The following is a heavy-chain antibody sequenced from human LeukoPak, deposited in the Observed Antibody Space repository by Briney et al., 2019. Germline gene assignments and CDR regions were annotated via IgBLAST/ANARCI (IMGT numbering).Heavy chain of an antibody. CDR3: ARGPYCGGDCPEWYFDL. Sequence: PSETLSLTCTVSGDSISSVSYYWNWIRQPAGKGLEWIGRSYTRGSTNYNPSLKSRVTISVDTSKNQFSLKLSSVTAADTAVYYCARGPYCGGDCPEWYFDLWGRGTLVTVSS. CDR1: GDSISSVSYY. J-gene: IGHJ2*01. CDR2: SYTRGST. D-gene: IGHD2-21*02. V-gene: IGHV4-61*02.